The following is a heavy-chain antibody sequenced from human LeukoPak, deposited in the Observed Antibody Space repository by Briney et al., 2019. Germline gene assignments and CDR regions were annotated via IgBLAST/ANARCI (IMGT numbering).Heavy chain of an antibody. J-gene: IGHJ4*02. V-gene: IGHV3-43*02. CDR2: ISGDADTT. CDR3: AKDMKRDRPYYFDY. Sequence: GGSLRLSCAASGFIFDDSAMHWVRQAPGKGLEWVSLISGDADTTYYADSVKGRFTISRDNSKNSLYLQMNSPRTEDTALYYCAKDMKRDRPYYFDYWGQGTLVTVSS. CDR1: GFIFDDSA.